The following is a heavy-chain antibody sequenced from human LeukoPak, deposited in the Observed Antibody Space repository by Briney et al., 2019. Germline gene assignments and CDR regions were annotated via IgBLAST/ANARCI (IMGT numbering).Heavy chain of an antibody. J-gene: IGHJ4*02. CDR1: GYTFTGYY. Sequence: ASVKVSCKASGYTFTGYYMHWVRQAPGQGLEWIGWINPNSGGTNYAQKFQGRVTMTRDTSISTAYMELSRLRSDDTAVYYCALSHYYDSSGYHPFDYWGQGTLVTVSS. V-gene: IGHV1-2*02. CDR2: INPNSGGT. D-gene: IGHD3-22*01. CDR3: ALSHYYDSSGYHPFDY.